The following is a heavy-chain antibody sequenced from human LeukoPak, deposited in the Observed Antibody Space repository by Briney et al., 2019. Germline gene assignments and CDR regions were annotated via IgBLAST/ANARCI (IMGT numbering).Heavy chain of an antibody. Sequence: PGGSLRLSCAASGFTFSSYDMHWVRQATGKGLEWVSAIGTAGDTYYPGSVKGRFTISRENAKNSLYLQMNSLRAGDTAVYYCARGGRCSSTSCYLGFNNWFDPWGQGTLVTVSS. CDR1: GFTFSSYD. CDR3: ARGGRCSSTSCYLGFNNWFDP. J-gene: IGHJ5*02. V-gene: IGHV3-13*01. D-gene: IGHD2-2*01. CDR2: IGTAGDT.